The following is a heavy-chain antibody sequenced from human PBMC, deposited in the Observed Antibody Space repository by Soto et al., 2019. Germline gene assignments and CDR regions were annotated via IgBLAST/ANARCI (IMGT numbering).Heavy chain of an antibody. J-gene: IGHJ3*02. D-gene: IGHD3-22*01. CDR1: GFTFSSNY. CDR3: ARTTYYYDSSGLRGAFDI. CDR2: IYSGGST. V-gene: IGHV3-66*01. Sequence: GGSLRLSCAASGFTFSSNYMSWVRQAPGKGLEWVSVIYSGGSTYYADSVKGRFTISRDNSKNTLYLQMNSLRAEDTAVYYCARTTYYYDSSGLRGAFDIWGQGTMVTVSS.